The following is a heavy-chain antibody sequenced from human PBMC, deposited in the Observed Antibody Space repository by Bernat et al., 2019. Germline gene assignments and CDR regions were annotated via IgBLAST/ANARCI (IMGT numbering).Heavy chain of an antibody. D-gene: IGHD1-1*01. CDR2: IWCDGSNK. CDR3: ARDPSAVQLEQPPPLDY. J-gene: IGHJ4*02. V-gene: IGHV3-33*01. CDR1: GFTFSSYG. Sequence: VQLVESGGGVVQPGRSLRLSCSGSGFTFSSYGMHWGRQAPGKGLEGGAVIWCDGSNKYYADSVTGRFTISRDNSKNTLYLQMNSLRAEDTAVYYCARDPSAVQLEQPPPLDYWGQGTLVTVSS.